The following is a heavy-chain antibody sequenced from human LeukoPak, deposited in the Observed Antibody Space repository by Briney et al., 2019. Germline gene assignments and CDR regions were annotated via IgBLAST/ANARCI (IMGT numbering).Heavy chain of an antibody. CDR2: INAGNGNT. D-gene: IGHD1-26*01. Sequence: ASVKVSCKASGYIFTSYAMHWVRQAPGQRLEWMGWINAGNGNTKYSQKLQGRVTMTTDTSTSTAYMELRSLRSDDTAVYYCARLRGGSYSAVFDYWGQGTLVTVSS. V-gene: IGHV1-3*01. CDR3: ARLRGGSYSAVFDY. J-gene: IGHJ4*02. CDR1: GYIFTSYA.